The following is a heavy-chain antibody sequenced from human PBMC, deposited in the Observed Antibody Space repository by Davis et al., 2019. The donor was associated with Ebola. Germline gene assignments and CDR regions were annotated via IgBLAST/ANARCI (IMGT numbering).Heavy chain of an antibody. CDR1: GGSISSYY. V-gene: IGHV4-59*08. D-gene: IGHD1-26*01. Sequence: SETLSLTCTVSGGSISSYYWSWIRQPPGKGLEWIGYIYYSGSTNYNPSLKSRVTISVDTSKNQFSLKLSSVTAADTAVYYCARMGATTDYGMDVWGQGTTVTFSS. CDR3: ARMGATTDYGMDV. CDR2: IYYSGST. J-gene: IGHJ6*02.